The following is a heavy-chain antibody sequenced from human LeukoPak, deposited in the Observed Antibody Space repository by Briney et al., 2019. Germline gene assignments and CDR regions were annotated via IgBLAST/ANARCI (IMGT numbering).Heavy chain of an antibody. Sequence: PGGSLRLSCAAPGFTFSSYAMSWVRQAPGKGLEWVSAISGSGGSTYYADSVKGRFTISRDNSRNTLSLQMNSLRAEDTAVYYCAKGFGLVVITSVDYWGQGTPVTVSS. CDR2: ISGSGGST. CDR3: AKGFGLVVITSVDY. V-gene: IGHV3-23*01. J-gene: IGHJ4*02. CDR1: GFTFSSYA. D-gene: IGHD3-22*01.